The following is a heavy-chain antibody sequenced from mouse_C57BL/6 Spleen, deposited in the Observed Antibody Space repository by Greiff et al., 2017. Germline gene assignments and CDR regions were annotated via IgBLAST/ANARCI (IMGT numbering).Heavy chain of an antibody. CDR3: ARSGRPYGYDGAMDY. V-gene: IGHV1-53*01. Sequence: VQLQQPGTELVKPGASVKLSCKASGYTFTSYWMHWVKQRPGQGLEWIGNINPSNGGTNYNEKFKSKATLTVDKSSSTAYLQLSSLTSEDSAVYYCARSGRPYGYDGAMDYWGQGTSVTVSS. D-gene: IGHD2-2*01. CDR2: INPSNGGT. CDR1: GYTFTSYW. J-gene: IGHJ4*01.